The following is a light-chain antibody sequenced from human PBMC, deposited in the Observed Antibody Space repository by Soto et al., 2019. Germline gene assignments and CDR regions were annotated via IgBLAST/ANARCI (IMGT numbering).Light chain of an antibody. J-gene: IGLJ3*02. V-gene: IGLV1-44*01. CDR2: SSN. Sequence: SVLTQPPSASGTPGQRVTISCSGSNYNIGSNTVNWYQQFPGAAPQPLVYSSNLRPSGVPNRFSGSKSGTSASLAISGLQSEDGSDYYCAAWDGSLNGVVVGGGTQLTVL. CDR1: NYNIGSNT. CDR3: AAWDGSLNGVV.